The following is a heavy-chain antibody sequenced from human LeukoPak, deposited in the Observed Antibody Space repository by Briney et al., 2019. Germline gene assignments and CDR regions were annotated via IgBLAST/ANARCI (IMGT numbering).Heavy chain of an antibody. V-gene: IGHV4-34*01. D-gene: IGHD5-12*01. CDR2: INHSGST. CDR3: ARGRKRGYSGYDPARYFDY. CDR1: GGPFSGYY. Sequence: SETLSLTCAVYGGPFSGYYWSWIRQPPGKGLEWIGEINHSGSTNYNPSLKSRVTISVDTSKNQFSLKLSSVTAADTAVYYCARGRKRGYSGYDPARYFDYWGQGTLVTVSS. J-gene: IGHJ4*02.